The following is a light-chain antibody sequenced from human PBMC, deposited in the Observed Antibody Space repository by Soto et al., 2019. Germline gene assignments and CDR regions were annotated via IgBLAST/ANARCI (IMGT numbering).Light chain of an antibody. Sequence: QLVLTQPHSASGTPGQRVTISCSGSSSNIGSNTVNWYQQLPGTAPKLLIYSNNQRPSGVPDRFSGSKSGTSASLDISGLQSEDEAYYYCAAWEDSLNGYVFGTGTKLTVL. J-gene: IGLJ1*01. V-gene: IGLV1-44*01. CDR2: SNN. CDR3: AAWEDSLNGYV. CDR1: SSNIGSNT.